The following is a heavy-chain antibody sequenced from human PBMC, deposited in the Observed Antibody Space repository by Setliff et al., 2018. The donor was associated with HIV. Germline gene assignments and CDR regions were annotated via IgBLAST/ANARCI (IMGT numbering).Heavy chain of an antibody. CDR3: ARSKTFYDFWGGYYTHGAFKI. CDR1: GGSFTSRSYY. CDR2: IFYSGIT. Sequence: LSLTCTASGGSFTSRSYYWGWIRQPPGKGLEWIGSIFYSGITYYNPSLKSRVTISVDTSKNQFSLNLTSVTAADTAVYYCARSKTFYDFWGGYYTHGAFKIWGLGTMVTVSS. V-gene: IGHV4-39*01. J-gene: IGHJ3*02. D-gene: IGHD3-3*01.